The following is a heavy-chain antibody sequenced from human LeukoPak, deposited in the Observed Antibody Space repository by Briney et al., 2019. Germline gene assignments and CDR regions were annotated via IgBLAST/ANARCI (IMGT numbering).Heavy chain of an antibody. CDR1: GFTFSSYS. D-gene: IGHD3-22*01. CDR2: ISSSSSYI. CDR3: ARDGDYYDSSGYYPYYFDY. V-gene: IGHV3-21*01. Sequence: GGSLRLSCAASGFTFSSYSMNWVRQAPGKGLEWVSSISSSSSYIYYADSVKGRFTISRDNAKNSLYLQVNSLRAEDTAVYYCARDGDYYDSSGYYPYYFDYWGQGTLVTVSS. J-gene: IGHJ4*02.